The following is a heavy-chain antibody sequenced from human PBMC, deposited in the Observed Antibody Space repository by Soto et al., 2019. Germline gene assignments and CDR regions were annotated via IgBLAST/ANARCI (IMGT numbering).Heavy chain of an antibody. D-gene: IGHD1-26*01. CDR1: RGSIRRYY. CDR2: IAHSGRT. V-gene: IGHV4-34*01. J-gene: IGHJ5*02. CDR3: ARDQMWARGWFEL. Sequence: LSLTYAVYRGSIRRYYWSWVRQPPGQGLEWIGEIAHSGRTNYNPSLKSRVTTLVDTSKNQFSLKLSSVTAADTAMYYCARDQMWARGWFELWGKGTLI.